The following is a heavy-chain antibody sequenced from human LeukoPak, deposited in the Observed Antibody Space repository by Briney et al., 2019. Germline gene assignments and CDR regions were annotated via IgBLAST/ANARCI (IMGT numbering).Heavy chain of an antibody. Sequence: GGSLRLSCAASGFMFSSNWMSWVRLAPGKGLEWVANIKEDGTETYYVDSVKGRFTTSRDNAKNSLYLQMNSLRVEDTAVYYCAKEGRSLQTYWGQGTLVTVSS. CDR3: AKEGRSLQTY. D-gene: IGHD5-24*01. J-gene: IGHJ4*02. CDR1: GFMFSSNW. CDR2: IKEDGTET. V-gene: IGHV3-7*03.